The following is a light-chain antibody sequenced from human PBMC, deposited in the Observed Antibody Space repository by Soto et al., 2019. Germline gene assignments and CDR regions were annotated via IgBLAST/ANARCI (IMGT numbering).Light chain of an antibody. V-gene: IGLV2-14*01. CDR3: SSYTSSSTRV. J-gene: IGLJ3*02. CDR2: EVS. CDR1: SSDVGGYNY. Sequence: QSVLTQPDSVSGSPGQSITLSCTGTSSDVGGYNYVSWYQQHPGKAPKLMISEVSNRPSGVSNRFSGSKSGNTASLTISGLQAYDEANYYCSSYTSSSTRVFGGGTKLTVL.